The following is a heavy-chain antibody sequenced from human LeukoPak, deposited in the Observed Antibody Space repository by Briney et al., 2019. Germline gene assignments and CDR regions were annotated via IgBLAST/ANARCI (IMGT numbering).Heavy chain of an antibody. CDR3: ALAFCSCPGH. Sequence: KPGGSLRLSCAASGFTFSSYSMSWVRQAPGKGLEWVSSISSSSSYIYYADSVKGRFTISRDNAKNSLYLQMNSLRAEDTAVYYCALAFCSCPGHWGQGALVTVSS. J-gene: IGHJ4*02. D-gene: IGHD3-3*02. CDR2: ISSSSSYI. CDR1: GFTFSSYS. V-gene: IGHV3-21*01.